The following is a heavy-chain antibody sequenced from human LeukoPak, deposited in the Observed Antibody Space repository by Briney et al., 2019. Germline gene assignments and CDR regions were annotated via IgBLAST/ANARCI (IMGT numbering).Heavy chain of an antibody. V-gene: IGHV1-69*01. D-gene: IGHD3-22*01. Sequence: PIFGTANYAQKFQGRVTITADESTSTAYMELSSLRSEDTAVYYCASRYYYDSSGDYYFDYWGQGTLVTVSS. J-gene: IGHJ4*02. CDR3: ASRYYYDSSGDYYFDY. CDR2: PIFGTA.